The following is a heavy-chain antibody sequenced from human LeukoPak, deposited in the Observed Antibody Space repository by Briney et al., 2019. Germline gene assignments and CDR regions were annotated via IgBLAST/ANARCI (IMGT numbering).Heavy chain of an antibody. V-gene: IGHV3-20*01. CDR3: ARDRCSSTSCYNTPNWFDP. CDR1: GFTFSSYS. D-gene: IGHD2-2*02. J-gene: IGHJ5*02. CDR2: INWNGGSR. Sequence: GGSLRLSCAASGFTFSSYSMSWVRQVPGKGLEWVSGINWNGGSRGYADSVKGRFTISRDNAKNSVYLQMNSLRSEDTAFYHCARDRCSSTSCYNTPNWFDPWGQGTLVTVSS.